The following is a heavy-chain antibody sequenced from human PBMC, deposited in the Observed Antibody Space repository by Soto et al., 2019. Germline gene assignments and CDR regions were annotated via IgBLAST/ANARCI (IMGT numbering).Heavy chain of an antibody. CDR2: IYYSGNT. Sequence: QVQLQESGPGLVKPSETLSLTCTVSGGSVSSGSYYWSWIRQPPGKGLEWIGYIYYSGNTNYNPYLTSRVTLSVDTSTNQFSLKLSSVTAADTAVYYCARDAMVRGVINWGLGTLVTVSS. D-gene: IGHD3-10*01. CDR3: ARDAMVRGVIN. V-gene: IGHV4-61*01. CDR1: GGSVSSGSYY. J-gene: IGHJ4*02.